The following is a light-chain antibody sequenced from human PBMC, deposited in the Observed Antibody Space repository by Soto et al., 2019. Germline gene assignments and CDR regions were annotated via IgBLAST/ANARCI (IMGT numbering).Light chain of an antibody. CDR3: QQLNSYPRT. CDR2: LAS. Sequence: DVQWPQSPSSLSPSVGDRAPITCLASQGIGSYLAWYQQKPGKAPKFLICLASTLQSGVPSRFSGSGSGTEFNLTITNLQPEDFATYYCQQLNSYPRTFGQGTKVDIK. V-gene: IGKV1-9*01. J-gene: IGKJ1*01. CDR1: QGIGSY.